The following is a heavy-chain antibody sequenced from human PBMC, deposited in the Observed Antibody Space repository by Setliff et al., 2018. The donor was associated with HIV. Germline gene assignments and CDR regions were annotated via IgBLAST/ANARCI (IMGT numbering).Heavy chain of an antibody. CDR3: ARVHHAVVYSFEWFLMDF. CDR2: ISINNGNS. CDR1: GCTISTSG. J-gene: IGHJ4*02. Sequence: ASVKVSCKASGCTISTSGISWVRQAPGQGLEWMGWISINNGNSNYGQQFQGRVTMTTATSTNTAYMDLRSLRSDDTAVYYCARVHHAVVYSFEWFLMDFWGQGTLVTVSS. D-gene: IGHD3-3*01. V-gene: IGHV1-18*01.